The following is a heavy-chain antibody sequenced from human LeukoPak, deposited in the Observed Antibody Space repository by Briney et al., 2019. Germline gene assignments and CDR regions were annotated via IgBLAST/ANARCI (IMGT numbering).Heavy chain of an antibody. CDR2: INHSGST. CDR3: ASWGLGGSYLFLTY. D-gene: IGHD3-16*02. J-gene: IGHJ4*02. Sequence: SETLSLTCAVYGGSFSGYYWSWIRQPPGKGLEWIGEINHSGSTNYNPSLKSRVTISVDTSKNQFSLKLSSVTAADTAVYYCASWGLGGSYLFLTYGAQGPRAPV. CDR1: GGSFSGYY. V-gene: IGHV4-34*01.